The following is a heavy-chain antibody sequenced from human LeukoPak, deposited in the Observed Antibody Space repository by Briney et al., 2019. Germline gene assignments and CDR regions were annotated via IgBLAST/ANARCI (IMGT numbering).Heavy chain of an antibody. CDR1: GYTLTKLS. D-gene: IGHD1-26*01. V-gene: IGHV1-24*01. Sequence: GASVKVSCKVSGYTLTKLSMHWVRQALGKGLEWMGGFDPEDGETIYAQKFQGRVTMTEDTSTDTAYMELSSLRSEDTAVYYCATYIVGATGFDYWGQGTLVTVSS. CDR3: ATYIVGATGFDY. J-gene: IGHJ4*02. CDR2: FDPEDGET.